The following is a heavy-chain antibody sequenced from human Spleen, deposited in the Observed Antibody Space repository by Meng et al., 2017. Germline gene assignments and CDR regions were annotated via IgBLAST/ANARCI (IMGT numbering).Heavy chain of an antibody. CDR3: AGGAVVTLIFYHAMDV. D-gene: IGHD2-21*02. V-gene: IGHV4-38-2*02. Sequence: GSLRLSCTVSGYSISSGYYWGWIRQPPGKGLEWVGSLYHSGSTHYNPSLKSRVTISVDTSKNQFSLKLNSVTAADTAVYYCAGGAVVTLIFYHAMDVWGQGTTVTVSS. CDR1: GYSISSGYY. J-gene: IGHJ6*02. CDR2: LYHSGST.